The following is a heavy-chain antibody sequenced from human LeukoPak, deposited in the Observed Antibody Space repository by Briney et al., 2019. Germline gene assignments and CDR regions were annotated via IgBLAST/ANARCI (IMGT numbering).Heavy chain of an antibody. CDR3: ARDRPNYHESNGHYYERDGDH. CDR2: MCGSAGCT. V-gene: IGHV3-23*01. J-gene: IGHJ5*02. CDR1: GFTFNIYA. Sequence: GGSLRLSCAASGFTFNIYAMSWVRLAPGKGLQWVASMCGSAGCTFYTDSVKGRFAISRDNSNNTLYLEMNSLRAEDTAIYYCARDRPNYHESNGHYYERDGDHWGQGTLVTVSS. D-gene: IGHD3-22*01.